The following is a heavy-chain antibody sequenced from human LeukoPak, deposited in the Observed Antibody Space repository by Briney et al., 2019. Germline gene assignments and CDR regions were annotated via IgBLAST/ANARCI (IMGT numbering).Heavy chain of an antibody. CDR2: IYYSGST. J-gene: IGHJ4*02. CDR3: AGTYYDILTGYSPEGAVDY. CDR1: GGSFSGYY. V-gene: IGHV4-59*08. D-gene: IGHD3-9*01. Sequence: PSETLSLTCAVYGGSFSGYYWSWIRQPPGKGLEWIGYIYYSGSTNYNPSLKSRVTISVDTSKNQFSLKLSSVTAADTAVYYCAGTYYDILTGYSPEGAVDYWGQGTLVTVSS.